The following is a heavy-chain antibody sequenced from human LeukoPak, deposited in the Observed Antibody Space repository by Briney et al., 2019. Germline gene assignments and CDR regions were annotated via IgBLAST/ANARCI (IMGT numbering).Heavy chain of an antibody. CDR1: GFTFTNYA. Sequence: PGGSLRLSCAASGFTFTNYAMSWVRQAPEKGLEWVSGISASGSSTYYADSVKGRFTISRDNSKNTLYLQMNSLRAEDTAVYYCARACLGGSCYSNYYGMDVWGQGTTVTVSS. D-gene: IGHD2-15*01. V-gene: IGHV3-23*01. J-gene: IGHJ6*02. CDR3: ARACLGGSCYSNYYGMDV. CDR2: ISASGSST.